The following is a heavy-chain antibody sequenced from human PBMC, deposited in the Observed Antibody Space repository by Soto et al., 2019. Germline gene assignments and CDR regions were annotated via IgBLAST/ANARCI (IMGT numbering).Heavy chain of an antibody. Sequence: GGSLSLSCAASGFTVNSNYMSWVRQAPGKGLEWVASINQDGSGKYYADSVKGRVTLSRDNAENSLSLQMNSLRVGDTAVYYCARAISWGMGTLVIASS. D-gene: IGHD2-2*02. CDR1: GFTVNSNY. CDR3: ARAIS. J-gene: IGHJ5*02. V-gene: IGHV3-7*01. CDR2: INQDGSGK.